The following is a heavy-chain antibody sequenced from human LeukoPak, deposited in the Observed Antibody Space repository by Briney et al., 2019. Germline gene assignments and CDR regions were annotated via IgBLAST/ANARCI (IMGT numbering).Heavy chain of an antibody. CDR1: GFTFNNYV. V-gene: IGHV3-23*01. Sequence: PGGSLRLSCDASGFTFNNYVMTWVRQAPGKGLEWVSSISASAAMTYYADSVKGRFTVSRDNSNNRFLQMSGLTAADTAVYYCAKDRSIGTYYTFDHWGQGTLVTVSS. CDR3: AKDRSIGTYYTFDH. CDR2: ISASAAMT. D-gene: IGHD1-26*01. J-gene: IGHJ4*02.